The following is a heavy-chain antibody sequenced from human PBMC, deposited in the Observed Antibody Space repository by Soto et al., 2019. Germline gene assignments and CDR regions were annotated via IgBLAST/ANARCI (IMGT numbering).Heavy chain of an antibody. D-gene: IGHD6-13*01. J-gene: IGHJ5*02. V-gene: IGHV4-39*01. CDR2: IYYSGST. CDR3: ARPEGSSFPSLHWFDP. Sequence: QLQLQESGPGLVKPSETLSLTCTVSGGSISSSSYYWGWIRQPPGKGLEWIGSIYYSGSTYYNPSLKSRVTIAVDTSKNQFSLKLSSVTAADTAVYYCARPEGSSFPSLHWFDPWGQGTLVTVSS. CDR1: GGSISSSSYY.